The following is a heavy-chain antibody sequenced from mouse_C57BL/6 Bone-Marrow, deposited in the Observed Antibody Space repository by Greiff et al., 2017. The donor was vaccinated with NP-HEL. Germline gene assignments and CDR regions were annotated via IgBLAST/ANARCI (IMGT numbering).Heavy chain of an antibody. V-gene: IGHV5-15*01. CDR2: LSNLAYSI. CDR3: ARGYHWYFDV. J-gene: IGHJ1*03. CDR1: GFTFSDYG. D-gene: IGHD5-1-1*01. Sequence: EVKLMESGGGLVQPGGSLKLSCAASGFTFSDYGMAWVRQAPRKGPEWVAFLSNLAYSIYYADTVTGRFTISRENAKNTLYLEMSSLRSEDTAMYYCARGYHWYFDVWGTGTTVTVSS.